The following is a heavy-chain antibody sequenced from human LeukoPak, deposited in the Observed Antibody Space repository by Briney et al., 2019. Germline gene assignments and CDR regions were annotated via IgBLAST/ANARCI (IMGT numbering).Heavy chain of an antibody. V-gene: IGHV1-46*01. CDR1: GYTFTSYY. CDR3: ARGVHVRVYDSNPHYGHY. CDR2: INPSTGNT. J-gene: IGHJ4*02. Sequence: ASVKVSCKASGYTFTSYYIFWVRQAPGQGLEWMGIINPSTGNTSYSQKFQGRVTMTRDMSTSTVYMELSSLRSEDTAFYYCARGVHVRVYDSNPHYGHYWGQGTLVTVSS. D-gene: IGHD3-22*01.